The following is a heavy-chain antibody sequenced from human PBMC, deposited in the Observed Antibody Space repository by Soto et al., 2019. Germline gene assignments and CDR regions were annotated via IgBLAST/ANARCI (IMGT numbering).Heavy chain of an antibody. D-gene: IGHD3-22*01. CDR3: ARDRTESSGWSYYYYGMDV. CDR2: INPSGGST. Sequence: GASVKVSCKAFGYTFTSYYMHWVRQAPGQGLEWMGIINPSGGSTSYAQKFQGRVTMTRDTSTSTVYMELSSLRSEDTAVYYCARDRTESSGWSYYYYGMDVWGQGTTVTVSS. V-gene: IGHV1-46*01. CDR1: GYTFTSYY. J-gene: IGHJ6*02.